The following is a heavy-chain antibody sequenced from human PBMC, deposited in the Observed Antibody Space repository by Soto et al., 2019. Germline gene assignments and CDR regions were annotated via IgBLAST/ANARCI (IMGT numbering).Heavy chain of an antibody. CDR3: AKGINYYGSGSSKFRDENYYYYYMDV. CDR1: GFTFSSYA. V-gene: IGHV3-23*01. CDR2: ISGSGGST. J-gene: IGHJ6*03. D-gene: IGHD3-10*01. Sequence: PGGSLRLSCAASGFTFSSYAMSWVRQAPGKGLEWVSAISGSGGSTYYADSVKGRFTISRDNSKNTLYLQMNSLRAEDTAVYYCAKGINYYGSGSSKFRDENYYYYYMDVWGKGTTVTVSS.